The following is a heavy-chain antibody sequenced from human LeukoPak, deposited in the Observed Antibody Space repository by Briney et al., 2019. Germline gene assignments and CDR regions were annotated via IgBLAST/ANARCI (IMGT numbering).Heavy chain of an antibody. CDR2: IYYSGST. D-gene: IGHD6-13*01. V-gene: IGHV4-59*08. Sequence: ASEALSLTCTVSGVSISSYYWSWIRQPPGKGLEWIGYIYYSGSTNYNPSLKSRVTISLDTSKHQFSLKLSSVTAADTAVYYCARHDCSSWYYAFDVWGQGTMVTVSS. J-gene: IGHJ3*01. CDR3: ARHDCSSWYYAFDV. CDR1: GVSISSYY.